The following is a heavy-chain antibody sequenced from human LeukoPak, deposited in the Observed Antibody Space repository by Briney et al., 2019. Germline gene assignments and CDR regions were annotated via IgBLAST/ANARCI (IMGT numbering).Heavy chain of an antibody. V-gene: IGHV3-11*01. CDR2: SSSSGSTI. Sequence: GGSLRLSCAASGFTLSDYYMSWIRQAPGKGLEWVSYSSSSGSTIYYADSVKGRFAISRDNAKNSLYLQMNSLRAEDTTVYYCARRRDFIDYWGQGTLVTVSS. D-gene: IGHD3/OR15-3a*01. CDR3: ARRRDFIDY. J-gene: IGHJ4*02. CDR1: GFTLSDYY.